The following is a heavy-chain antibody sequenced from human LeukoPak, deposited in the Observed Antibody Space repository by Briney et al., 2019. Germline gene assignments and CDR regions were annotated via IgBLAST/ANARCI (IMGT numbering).Heavy chain of an antibody. CDR1: GFTFDDYA. CDR2: TNWDGGRT. D-gene: IGHD2-15*01. V-gene: IGHV3-20*04. J-gene: IGHJ5*02. Sequence: GGSLRLSCAASGFTFDDYAMSWVRQTPGKGLEWVSGTNWDGGRTGYADSVKGRFTISRDNAKNSLYLQMNSLRVEDTAMYYCARAGAVVDNWFDPWGQGTLVTVSS. CDR3: ARAGAVVDNWFDP.